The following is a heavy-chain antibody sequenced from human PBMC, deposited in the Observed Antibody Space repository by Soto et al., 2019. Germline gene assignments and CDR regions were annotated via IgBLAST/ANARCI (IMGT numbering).Heavy chain of an antibody. Sequence: GGSLRLSCAASGFTFSSYAMHWVRQAPGKGLEWVAVISYDGSNKYYADSVKGRFTISRDNSKNTLYLQMNSLRAEDTAVYYCARYEYQLLYVYYYGMDVWGQGTTVTVSS. V-gene: IGHV3-30-3*01. D-gene: IGHD2-2*02. CDR3: ARYEYQLLYVYYYGMDV. J-gene: IGHJ6*02. CDR1: GFTFSSYA. CDR2: ISYDGSNK.